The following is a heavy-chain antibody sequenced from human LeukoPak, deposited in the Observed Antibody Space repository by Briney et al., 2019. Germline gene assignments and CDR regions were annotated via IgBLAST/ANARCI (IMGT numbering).Heavy chain of an antibody. CDR1: GYTFSGDY. V-gene: IGHV1-2*06. D-gene: IGHD2-2*01. J-gene: IGHJ4*02. Sequence: ASVKVSCKASGYTFSGDYMHWVRQAPGQGLEWMGRIRSNSEDIQYAQKFQGRVTMTWDTSTSTAYMELTRLTSDDTAVYYCARDRRDIVVVPAVRVDYWGQGTLVTVSS. CDR2: IRSNSEDI. CDR3: ARDRRDIVVVPAVRVDY.